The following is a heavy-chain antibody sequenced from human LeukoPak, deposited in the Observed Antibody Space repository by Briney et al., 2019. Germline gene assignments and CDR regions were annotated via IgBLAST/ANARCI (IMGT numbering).Heavy chain of an antibody. CDR1: GFTFSSYG. V-gene: IGHV3-30*18. CDR2: ISYDGSNK. D-gene: IGHD3-22*01. CDR3: AKDRGIVVVIIGPEY. Sequence: PGGSLRLSCAASGFTFSSYGMHWVRQAPGKGLEWVAVISYDGSNKYYADSVKGRFTISRDNSKNTLYLQMNSLRAEDTAVYYCAKDRGIVVVIIGPEYWGQGTLVTVSS. J-gene: IGHJ4*02.